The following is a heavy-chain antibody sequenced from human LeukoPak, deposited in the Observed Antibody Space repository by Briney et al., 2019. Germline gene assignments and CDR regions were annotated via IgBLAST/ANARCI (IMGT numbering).Heavy chain of an antibody. V-gene: IGHV3-21*01. CDR1: GFTFSTYS. Sequence: PGGSLRLSCAASGFTFSTYSMNWVRQAPGKGLEWVSSISSSSSYIYYADSVRGRFTISRDNAKNSLYLQMNSLRAEDTAVYYCASRRGVYRDWFDPWGQGTLVTVSS. D-gene: IGHD3-10*01. CDR3: ASRRGVYRDWFDP. J-gene: IGHJ5*02. CDR2: ISSSSSYI.